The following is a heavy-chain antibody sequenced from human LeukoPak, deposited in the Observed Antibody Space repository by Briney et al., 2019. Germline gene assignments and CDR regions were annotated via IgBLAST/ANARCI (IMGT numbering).Heavy chain of an antibody. Sequence: SQTLSLTCAISGDSVSSNSAAWNWIRQSPSRGLEWLGRTYYRSKWYNDYAVSVKSRITINPDTSKNQFSLQLNSVTPEGTAVYYCARIRLGYCSSTSCPGGSWFDPWGQGTLVTVSS. J-gene: IGHJ5*02. CDR3: ARIRLGYCSSTSCPGGSWFDP. CDR2: TYYRSKWYN. CDR1: GDSVSSNSAA. V-gene: IGHV6-1*01. D-gene: IGHD2-2*01.